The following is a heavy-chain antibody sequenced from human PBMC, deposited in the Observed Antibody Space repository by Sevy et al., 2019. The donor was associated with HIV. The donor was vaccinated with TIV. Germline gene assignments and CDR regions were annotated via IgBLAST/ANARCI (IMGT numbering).Heavy chain of an antibody. CDR2: IYSGGST. Sequence: GGSLRLSCAASGFTVSSNYMSWVRQAPGKGLEWVSFIYSGGSTYYADSVKGRFTISRDNSKNTLYLQMNSLRADDTAVYYCVRGRIAVADANANGYWQRLWGVTDYYFDYWGQGTLVTVSS. CDR1: GFTVSSNY. D-gene: IGHD6-19*01. J-gene: IGHJ4*02. CDR3: VRGRIAVADANANGYWQRLWGVTDYYFDY. V-gene: IGHV3-66*02.